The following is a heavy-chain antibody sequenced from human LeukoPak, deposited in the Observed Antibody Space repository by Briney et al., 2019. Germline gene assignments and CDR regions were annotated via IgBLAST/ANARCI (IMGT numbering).Heavy chain of an antibody. CDR2: IYYSGST. D-gene: IGHD3/OR15-3a*01. J-gene: IGHJ4*02. CDR1: GGSISSYY. V-gene: IGHV4-59*08. Sequence: PSETLSLTCTVSGGSISSYYWSWIRQPPGKGLEWIGYIYYSGSTNYNPSLKSRVTISVDTSKNQFSLRLTSVTAADTAVYYCARQTGSGLFILPGGQGTLVTVSS. CDR3: ARQTGSGLFILP.